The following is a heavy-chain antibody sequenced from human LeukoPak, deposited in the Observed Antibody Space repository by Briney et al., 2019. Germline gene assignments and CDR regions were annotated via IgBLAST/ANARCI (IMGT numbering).Heavy chain of an antibody. J-gene: IGHJ3*02. CDR1: GFTFYA. D-gene: IGHD3-16*01. V-gene: IGHV3-23*01. Sequence: PGGSLRLSCAASGFTFYAMRWVRQAPGKGLEWVSAISGSGGITHYADSVKGRFTISRDNSKNTLYLQMSSLRAEDTAVYYCAKGSWGTFDIWGQGTMVTVSS. CDR2: ISGSGGIT. CDR3: AKGSWGTFDI.